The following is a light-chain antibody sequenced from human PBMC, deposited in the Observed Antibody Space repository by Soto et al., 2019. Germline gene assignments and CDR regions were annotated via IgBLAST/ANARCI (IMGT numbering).Light chain of an antibody. CDR3: QQYGSSPPGT. V-gene: IGKV3-20*01. J-gene: IGKJ2*02. Sequence: EIVLTQSPGTLSLSPGERATLSCRASQSVSSSSLAWYQQKPGQAPRLVTYGASSRATGIPDRFSGSGSGTDFTLTISRMEQEDFAVDYCQQYGSSPPGTFGQGTKLEIK. CDR1: QSVSSSS. CDR2: GAS.